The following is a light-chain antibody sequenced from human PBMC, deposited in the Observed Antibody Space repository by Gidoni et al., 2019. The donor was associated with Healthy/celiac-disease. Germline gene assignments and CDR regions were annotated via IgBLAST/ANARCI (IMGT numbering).Light chain of an antibody. V-gene: IGLV1-40*01. Sequence: QSVLTQPPSVSGAPGQRVTISCTGSSSNIGAGYDVHWYQQLPGTAPKLLIYGNGNRPSGVPDRFSGSKSGTSASLAITGLQAEDEADYYCQSYDSSLSGSYVVFGGGTKLTVL. CDR3: QSYDSSLSGSYVV. CDR2: GNG. CDR1: SSNIGAGYD. J-gene: IGLJ2*01.